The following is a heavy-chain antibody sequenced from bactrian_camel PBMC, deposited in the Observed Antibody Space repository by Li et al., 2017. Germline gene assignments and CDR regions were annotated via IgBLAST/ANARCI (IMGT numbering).Heavy chain of an antibody. D-gene: IGHD2*01. J-gene: IGHJ4*01. Sequence: HVQLVESGGGSVQAGGSLTLPCAASRYGSCMGWFRQVPGKDREGVAFIDRDGATTYAESVKGRFTVSKDNAEKILYLQMASLKPEDTAMYYCAADQGFVVEVGAFCGQFRHWGQGTQVTVS. CDR2: IDRDGAT. CDR3: AADQGFVVEVGAFCGQFRH. CDR1: RYGSC. V-gene: IGHV3S53*01.